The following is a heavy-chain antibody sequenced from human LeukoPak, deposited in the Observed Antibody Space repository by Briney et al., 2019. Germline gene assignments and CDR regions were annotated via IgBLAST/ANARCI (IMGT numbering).Heavy chain of an antibody. CDR2: ISWNSGNT. D-gene: IGHD3-10*01. V-gene: IGHV3-9*01. J-gene: IGHJ4*02. CDR3: VRGRLSGRYQPPFDY. CDR1: GFTFDDYA. Sequence: GRSLRLSCAASGFTFDDYAMHWVRQAPGKGMEWVSGISWNSGNTGYADSVKGRFTISRDNAKNSLYLQMNGLTAEDTALHYCVRGRLSGRYQPPFDYRGQGTLVTVSS.